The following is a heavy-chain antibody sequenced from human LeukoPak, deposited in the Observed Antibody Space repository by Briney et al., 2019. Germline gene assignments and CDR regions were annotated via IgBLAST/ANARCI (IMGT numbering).Heavy chain of an antibody. Sequence: GGSLRLSCAASGFTFSSYGMHWVRQAPGKGLEWVAFIRYDGSNKYYADSVKGRFTISRDNSKNTLYLQMNSLRAEDTAVYYCAKPIVVVISSGFDYWGQGTLVTVSS. CDR1: GFTFSSYG. J-gene: IGHJ4*02. D-gene: IGHD3-22*01. V-gene: IGHV3-30*02. CDR2: IRYDGSNK. CDR3: AKPIVVVISSGFDY.